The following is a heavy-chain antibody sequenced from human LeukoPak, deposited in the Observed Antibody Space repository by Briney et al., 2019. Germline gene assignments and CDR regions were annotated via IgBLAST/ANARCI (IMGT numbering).Heavy chain of an antibody. J-gene: IGHJ6*02. CDR3: ARLGIASAGYYYYVMDV. CDR2: IYYSGST. V-gene: IGHV4-59*08. Sequence: PSETLSLTCTISGGSISSYYWSWIRQPPGKGLEWIGYIYYSGSTYYNPSLKSRVTISVDTSKNQFSLKLSSVTAADTAVYYCARLGIASAGYYYYVMDVCGQGTTVTVSS. CDR1: GGSISSYY. D-gene: IGHD6-13*01.